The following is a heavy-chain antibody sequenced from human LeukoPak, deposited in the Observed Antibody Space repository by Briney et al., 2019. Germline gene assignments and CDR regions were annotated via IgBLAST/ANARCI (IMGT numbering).Heavy chain of an antibody. J-gene: IGHJ4*02. CDR3: ARDLGDYYDFWSGYHDY. CDR2: ISDYNGNT. V-gene: IGHV1-18*01. D-gene: IGHD3-3*01. CDR1: GYTFTSYG. Sequence: GASVKVSCKASGYTFTSYGISWVRQAPGQGLEWMGWISDYNGNTNYAQKLQGRVTMTTDTSTSTAYMELRSLRSDDTAVYYCARDLGDYYDFWSGYHDYWGQGTLVTVSS.